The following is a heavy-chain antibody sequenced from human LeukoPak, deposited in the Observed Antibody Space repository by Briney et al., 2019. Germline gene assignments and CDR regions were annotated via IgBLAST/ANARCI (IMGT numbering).Heavy chain of an antibody. CDR3: ARDPTARYFDWLLEYYFDY. Sequence: GGSLRLSCAASGFTFSSYGMHWVRQAPGKGLEWVAVIWYDGSNKYYADSVKGRFTISRDNSKNTLYLRMNSLRAEDTAVYYCARDPTARYFDWLLEYYFDYWGQGTLVTVSS. D-gene: IGHD3-9*01. CDR2: IWYDGSNK. J-gene: IGHJ4*02. CDR1: GFTFSSYG. V-gene: IGHV3-33*08.